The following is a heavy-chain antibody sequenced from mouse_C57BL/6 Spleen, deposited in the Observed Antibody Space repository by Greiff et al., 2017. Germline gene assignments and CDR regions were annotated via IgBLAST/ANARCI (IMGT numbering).Heavy chain of an antibody. V-gene: IGHV7-3*01. CDR3: ARSTAQATWFAY. D-gene: IGHD3-2*02. J-gene: IGHJ3*01. Sequence: EVHLVESGGGLVQPGGSLSLSCAASGFTFTDYYMSWVRQPPGKALEWLGFIRNKANGYTTEYSESVKGRFTISRDNSQSILYLQMNGLRAEDSATYYCARSTAQATWFAYWGQGTLVTVSA. CDR1: GFTFTDYY. CDR2: IRNKANGYTT.